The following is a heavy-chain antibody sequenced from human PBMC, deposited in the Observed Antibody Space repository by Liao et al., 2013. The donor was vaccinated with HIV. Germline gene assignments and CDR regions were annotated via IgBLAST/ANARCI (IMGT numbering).Heavy chain of an antibody. CDR1: SGTFSDYY. V-gene: IGHV4-34*02. Sequence: QVQLRQWGVGLVKPSETLSVTCAVYSGTFSDYYWSWIRQSPGKGLEWIGEIDHSGSSNYNPSLKSRVTISVDTSNNQVSLKVTSVTAADTAQYYCASRRKWLVDDALDVWGQG. D-gene: IGHD6-19*01. CDR3: ASRRKWLVDDALDV. CDR2: IDHSGSS. J-gene: IGHJ3*01.